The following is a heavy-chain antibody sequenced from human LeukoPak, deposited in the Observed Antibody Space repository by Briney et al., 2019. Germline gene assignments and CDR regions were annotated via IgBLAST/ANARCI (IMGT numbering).Heavy chain of an antibody. CDR3: ARETVADSSSWQSADY. Sequence: SETLSLTCTVCGGSISSGGYYWSWIRQHPEKGLEWIGDIYYSGSTYYNPSLKSRVTISVDTSKNQFSLKLSSVTAADTAVYYCARETVADSSSWQSADYWGQGTLVTVSS. CDR1: GGSISSGGYY. CDR2: IYYSGST. V-gene: IGHV4-31*03. J-gene: IGHJ4*02. D-gene: IGHD6-13*01.